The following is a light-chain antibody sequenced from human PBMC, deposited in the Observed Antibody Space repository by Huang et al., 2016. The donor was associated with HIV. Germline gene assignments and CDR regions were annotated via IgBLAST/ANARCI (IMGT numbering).Light chain of an antibody. Sequence: DIQMTQSPSSLSASVGDRVTITCRASQTITTYLSWYQQKPGKAPKLLIYGASSLHSGVPSRFSGSGSGTDFTLTISSLQPEDFATYYCQQSYFTPLTFGGGTRVEIK. CDR1: QTITTY. CDR3: QQSYFTPLT. J-gene: IGKJ4*01. V-gene: IGKV1-39*01. CDR2: GAS.